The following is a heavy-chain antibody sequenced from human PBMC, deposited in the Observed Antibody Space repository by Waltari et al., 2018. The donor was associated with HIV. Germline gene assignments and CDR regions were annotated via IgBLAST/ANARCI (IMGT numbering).Heavy chain of an antibody. CDR3: ARRKGYGDYGGGFYFDY. Sequence: QVQLQESGPGLVKPSETLSLTCNVSGGSISSYYWSWFRQPPGKGLEGIGDIYYSGTTNYKPSLKSRVTRSLDTSKNQFSLKLSFVTAADTAVYYCARRKGYGDYGGGFYFDYWGQGTLVTVSS. J-gene: IGHJ4*02. CDR1: GGSISSYY. D-gene: IGHD4-17*01. V-gene: IGHV4-59*01. CDR2: IYYSGTT.